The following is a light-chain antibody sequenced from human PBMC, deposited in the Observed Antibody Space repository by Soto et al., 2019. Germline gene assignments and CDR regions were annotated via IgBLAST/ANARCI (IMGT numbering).Light chain of an antibody. CDR3: CSYAGSSTDVV. Sequence: QSALTQPASVSGSPGQSITISCTGTSSDVGSYNLVSWYQKHPGKAPKLMIYEVSKRPSGVSNRFSGSKSGNTASLTISGLQAEDEADYYCCSYAGSSTDVVFGGGTKLTVL. J-gene: IGLJ2*01. V-gene: IGLV2-23*02. CDR1: SSDVGSYNL. CDR2: EVS.